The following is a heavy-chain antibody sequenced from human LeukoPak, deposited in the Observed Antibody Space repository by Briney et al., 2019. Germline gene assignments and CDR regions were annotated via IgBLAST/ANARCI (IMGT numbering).Heavy chain of an antibody. CDR1: GFTFSSYS. CDR3: ASATTSRELEYFQH. Sequence: GGSLRLSCAASGFTFSSYSMNWVRQAPGKGLEWVSYISSSSSTIYYADSVKGRFTISRDNAKNSLYLQMNSLRAEDTAVYYCASATTSRELEYFQHWGQGTLVTVSS. CDR2: ISSSSSTI. J-gene: IGHJ1*01. V-gene: IGHV3-48*04. D-gene: IGHD1-26*01.